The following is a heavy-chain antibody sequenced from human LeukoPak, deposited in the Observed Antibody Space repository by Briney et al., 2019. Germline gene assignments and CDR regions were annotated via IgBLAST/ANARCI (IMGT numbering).Heavy chain of an antibody. Sequence: SETLSLTCTVSGGSISSYYWSWIRQPPGKGLEWIGYIYYSGSTNYNPSLKSRVTISVDTSKNQFSLKLSSVTAADTAVYYCARQSGDCSGGSCYAGLVDYWPQGTLLTVST. CDR3: ARQSGDCSGGSCYAGLVDY. J-gene: IGHJ4*02. CDR2: IYYSGST. CDR1: GGSISSYY. V-gene: IGHV4-59*08. D-gene: IGHD2-15*01.